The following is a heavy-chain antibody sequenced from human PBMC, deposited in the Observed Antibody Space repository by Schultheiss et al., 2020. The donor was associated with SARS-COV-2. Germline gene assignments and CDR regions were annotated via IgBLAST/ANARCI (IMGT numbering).Heavy chain of an antibody. V-gene: IGHV1-69*13. D-gene: IGHD6-19*01. CDR3: AREGGAVAGPYFDY. CDR1: GGTFSSYA. Sequence: SVKVSCKASGGTFSSYAISWVRQAPGQGLEWMGGIIPIFGTANYAQKFQGRVTITADESTSTAYMELSSLRSEDTAVYYCAREGGAVAGPYFDYWGQGTLVTVSS. CDR2: IIPIFGTA. J-gene: IGHJ4*02.